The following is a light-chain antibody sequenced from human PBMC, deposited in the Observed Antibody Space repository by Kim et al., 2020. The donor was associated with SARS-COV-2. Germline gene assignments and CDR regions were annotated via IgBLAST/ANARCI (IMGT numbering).Light chain of an antibody. Sequence: DIKMTQSPSSLSASVGDRVTITCRASQSISSYLNWYQQKPGKAPKLLISVASSLQRGVPSRFSGSGSGTDFTLTISDLQPEDFATYYCQQSYSTLMYTFGQGTKLEI. J-gene: IGKJ2*01. V-gene: IGKV1-39*01. CDR3: QQSYSTLMYT. CDR1: QSISSY. CDR2: VAS.